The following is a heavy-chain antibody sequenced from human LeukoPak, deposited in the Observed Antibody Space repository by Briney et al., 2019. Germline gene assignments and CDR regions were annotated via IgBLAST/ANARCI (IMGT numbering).Heavy chain of an antibody. D-gene: IGHD3-10*01. V-gene: IGHV4-30-4*01. J-gene: IGHJ4*02. CDR2: IYYSGST. Sequence: SQTLSLTCTVSGGSISSGDYHWSWIRQPPGKGLEWIGYIYYSGSTYYNPSLKSRVTISVDTSKNQFSLKLNSVTAADTAVYYCARADYYGSGSYYVFDYWGQGTLVTVSS. CDR1: GGSISSGDYH. CDR3: ARADYYGSGSYYVFDY.